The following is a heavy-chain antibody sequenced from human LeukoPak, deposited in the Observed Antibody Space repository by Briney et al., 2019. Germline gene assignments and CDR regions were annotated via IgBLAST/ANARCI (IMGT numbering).Heavy chain of an antibody. Sequence: GGSLRLSCAASGFTFSSYGMHWVRQAPGKGLEWVAVIWYDGSNKYYADSVKGRFTISRNNSKNTLYLQMNSLRAEDTAVYYCAREGPMVRGIPGVWGQGTTVTVSS. V-gene: IGHV3-33*01. CDR1: GFTFSSYG. CDR3: AREGPMVRGIPGV. CDR2: IWYDGSNK. D-gene: IGHD3-10*01. J-gene: IGHJ6*02.